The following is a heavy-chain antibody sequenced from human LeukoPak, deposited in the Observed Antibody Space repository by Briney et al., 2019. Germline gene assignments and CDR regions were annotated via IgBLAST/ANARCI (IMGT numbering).Heavy chain of an antibody. CDR2: ISSSSSYI. CDR1: GFTFSRYS. CDR3: ARGPAGEWSGYYYFDY. J-gene: IGHJ4*02. V-gene: IGHV3-21*01. D-gene: IGHD3-3*01. Sequence: GGSLRLSCAASGFTFSRYSMNWVRQAPGKGLEWVSSISSSSSYIYYADSVKGRFTISRDNAKNSLYLQMNSLRAEDTAVYYCARGPAGEWSGYYYFDYWGQGTLVTVSS.